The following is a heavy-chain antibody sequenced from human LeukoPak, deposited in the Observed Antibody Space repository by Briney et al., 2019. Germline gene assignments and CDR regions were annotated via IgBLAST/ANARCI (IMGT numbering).Heavy chain of an antibody. CDR2: IKSKTYGGTT. Sequence: GGSLRLFCAASGFTFSNARMSWARQATGKGLEWVGRIKSKTYGGTTDYAAPVKGRFIISRDDSKNTLYVQMNSLKSEDTAVYYCTAFESGGFYWGQGTLVTVSS. J-gene: IGHJ4*02. V-gene: IGHV3-15*01. D-gene: IGHD2-15*01. CDR1: GFTFSNAR. CDR3: TAFESGGFY.